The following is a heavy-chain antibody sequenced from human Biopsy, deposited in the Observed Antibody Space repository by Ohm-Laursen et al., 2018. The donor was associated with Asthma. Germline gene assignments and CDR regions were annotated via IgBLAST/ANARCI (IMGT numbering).Heavy chain of an antibody. CDR2: ISYGGKT. Sequence: PSETLSLTCTVSGGSMTPTSHYWDWIRQAPGKGLAWIGYISYGGKTSYTPSLKNRVTISRDTSKNQFSLRLTSVTAADTAVYFCARRITIFGVVQKDHGMDAWGQGTTVIVSS. CDR3: ARRITIFGVVQKDHGMDA. CDR1: GGSMTPTSHY. V-gene: IGHV4-39*01. D-gene: IGHD3-3*01. J-gene: IGHJ6*02.